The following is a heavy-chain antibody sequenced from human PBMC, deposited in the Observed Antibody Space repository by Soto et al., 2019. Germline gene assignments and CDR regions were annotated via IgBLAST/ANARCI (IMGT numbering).Heavy chain of an antibody. Sequence: SETLSLTCAVSGVSVTNGDYYWTWMRQSPGKGLEWIGNIYYTETTNYNPSLNSRLSISIDTSRNQFSLQLTSVTAADTAIYYCARLRRGGYWFDPWGQGTLVTVSS. CDR3: ARLRRGGYWFDP. CDR1: GVSVTNGDYY. J-gene: IGHJ5*02. V-gene: IGHV4-30-4*01. CDR2: IYYTETT.